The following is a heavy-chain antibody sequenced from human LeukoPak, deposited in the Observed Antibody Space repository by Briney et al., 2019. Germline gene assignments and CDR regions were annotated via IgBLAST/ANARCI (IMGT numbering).Heavy chain of an antibody. V-gene: IGHV3-49*04. CDR3: TRSTGIAAAAAYFDY. J-gene: IGHJ4*02. CDR1: GFMFSSNW. D-gene: IGHD6-13*01. Sequence: GGSLRLSCAASGFMFSSNWMSWVRLAPGKGLEWVGFIRSKAYGGTTEYAASVKGRFTISRDDSKSIAYLQMNSLKTEDTAVYYCTRSTGIAAAAAYFDYWGQGTLVTVSS. CDR2: IRSKAYGGTT.